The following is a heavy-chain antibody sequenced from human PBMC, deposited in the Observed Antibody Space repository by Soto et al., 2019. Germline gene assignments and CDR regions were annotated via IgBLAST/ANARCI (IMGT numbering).Heavy chain of an antibody. CDR3: ARGRKQLVIWDYYYYYMDV. CDR2: IYYSGST. CDR1: GGSISSYD. Sequence: SETLSLTCTVTGGSISSYDGSWIRQQTGKGLEWIGYIYYSGSTNYNPSLKSRVTISVDTSKNQFSLKLSSVTAADTAVYYCARGRKQLVIWDYYYYYMDVWGKGTTVTVSS. V-gene: IGHV4-59*12. D-gene: IGHD6-6*01. J-gene: IGHJ6*03.